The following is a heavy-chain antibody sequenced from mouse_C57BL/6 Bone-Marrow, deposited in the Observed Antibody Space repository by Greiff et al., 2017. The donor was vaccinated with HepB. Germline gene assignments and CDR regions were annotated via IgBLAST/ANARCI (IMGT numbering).Heavy chain of an antibody. CDR1: GFNIKDDY. CDR3: THTTVSYDYAMDY. V-gene: IGHV14-4*01. D-gene: IGHD1-1*01. Sequence: VQLQQSGAELVRPGASVKLSCTASGFNIKDDYMHWVKQRPEQGLEWIGWIDPENGDTEYASKFHGKATITANTASNKAYLQLSSLTAEDTAVYYCTHTTVSYDYAMDYWGQGTSVTVSS. J-gene: IGHJ4*01. CDR2: IDPENGDT.